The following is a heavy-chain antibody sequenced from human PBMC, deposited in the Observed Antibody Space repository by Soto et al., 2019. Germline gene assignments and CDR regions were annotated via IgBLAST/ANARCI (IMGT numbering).Heavy chain of an antibody. CDR1: GFTFSSYG. D-gene: IGHD3-3*01. CDR3: ARVNYDFWSGYSSVPGCYGMDV. CDR2: IWYDGSNK. V-gene: IGHV3-33*01. Sequence: GGSLRLSCAASGFTFSSYGMHWVRQAPGKGLEWVAVIWYDGSNKYYADSVKGRFTISRDNSKNTLYLQMNSLRAEDTAVYYCARVNYDFWSGYSSVPGCYGMDVWGQGTTVTVSS. J-gene: IGHJ6*02.